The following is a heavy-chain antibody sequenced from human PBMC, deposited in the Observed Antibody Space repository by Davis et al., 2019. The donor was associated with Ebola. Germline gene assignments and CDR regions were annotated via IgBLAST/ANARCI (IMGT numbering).Heavy chain of an antibody. CDR1: GYSFTYDV. CDR3: ARDVRGITGPSEY. Sequence: AASVKVSCKASGYSFTYDVISWVRQAPGQGLEWMGWISTYNGNTNYAQKVQGRITMTTDTSTSTAYMELRSLRSDDTARYYCARDVRGITGPSEYWGQGTLVTVSS. CDR2: ISTYNGNT. V-gene: IGHV1-18*01. D-gene: IGHD1-1*01. J-gene: IGHJ4*02.